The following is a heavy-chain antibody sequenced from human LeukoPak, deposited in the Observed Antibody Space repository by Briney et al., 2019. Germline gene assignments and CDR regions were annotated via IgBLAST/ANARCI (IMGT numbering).Heavy chain of an antibody. V-gene: IGHV3-48*01. CDR2: ISRSFTPI. D-gene: IGHD6-13*01. J-gene: IGHJ4*02. CDR1: GFISSDYR. CDR3: ARDMGVTGADDY. Sequence: GGPLRLPGAPPGFISSDYRLTWVRRAQGKGLEWVSYISRSFTPIYYAESVEGRFTISRDNAKNSLYLQMNSLRVEDTAVYYCARDMGVTGADDYWGQGTLVTVSS.